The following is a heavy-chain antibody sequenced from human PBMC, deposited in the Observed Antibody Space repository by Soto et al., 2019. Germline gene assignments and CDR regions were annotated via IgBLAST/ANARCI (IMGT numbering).Heavy chain of an antibody. CDR2: IYYSGST. V-gene: IGHV4-61*01. Sequence: SETLSLTCTVSGGSISSSSYYWSWIRQPPGKGLEWIGYIYYSGSTNYNPSLKSRVTISVDTSKNQFSLKLSSVTAADTAVYYCARDVGYCISTSCYSWFDPWGQGTLVTVSS. J-gene: IGHJ5*02. CDR3: ARDVGYCISTSCYSWFDP. D-gene: IGHD2-2*02. CDR1: GGSISSSSYY.